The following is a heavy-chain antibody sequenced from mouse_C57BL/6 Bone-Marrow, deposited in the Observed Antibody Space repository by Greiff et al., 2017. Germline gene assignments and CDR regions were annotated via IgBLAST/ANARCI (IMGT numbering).Heavy chain of an antibody. J-gene: IGHJ3*01. Sequence: QVQLQQSGPELVKPGASVKISCKASGYAFSSSWMNWVKQRPGKGLEWIGRISPGDGDTNYNGKFKGKATLTSDKYSSTAYMQLSSLTSEDSAVYFCARGGYDAWFAYWGQGTLVTVAA. CDR1: GYAFSSSW. V-gene: IGHV1-82*01. D-gene: IGHD2-2*01. CDR3: ARGGYDAWFAY. CDR2: ISPGDGDT.